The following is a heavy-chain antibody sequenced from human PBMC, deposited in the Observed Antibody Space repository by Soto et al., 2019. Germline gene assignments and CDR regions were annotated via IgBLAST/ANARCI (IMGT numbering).Heavy chain of an antibody. Sequence: QVQLVQSGAEVKKPGASVKVSCKASGYTFTRYGISWVRQAPGQGLEWMVWISAYNGNTHYAQKLQGRATMTPDTVTSRAYMELRSLRSDDTAVYYGAREGGWGGYYYYGMDVWGQGTTVTVSS. J-gene: IGHJ6*02. CDR3: AREGGWGGYYYYGMDV. CDR2: ISAYNGNT. V-gene: IGHV1-18*04. CDR1: GYTFTRYG. D-gene: IGHD3-16*01.